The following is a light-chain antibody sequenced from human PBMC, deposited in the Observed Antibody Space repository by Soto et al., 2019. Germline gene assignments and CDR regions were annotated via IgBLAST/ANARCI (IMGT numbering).Light chain of an antibody. V-gene: IGKV3-20*01. Sequence: EIVLTQSPGTLSLSPGERATLSCRASQSVSSSYLAWYQQKPGQAPRLLIYGASSRATGIPDRFSGSGSRTVFTLTISRLEPEDFAVYYCQQYGSSPGTCGQGTKVEIK. CDR2: GAS. J-gene: IGKJ1*01. CDR3: QQYGSSPGT. CDR1: QSVSSSY.